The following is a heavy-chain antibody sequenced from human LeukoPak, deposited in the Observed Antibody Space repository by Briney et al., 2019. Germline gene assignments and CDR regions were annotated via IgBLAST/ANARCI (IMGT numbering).Heavy chain of an antibody. CDR3: ARVGFDFWSGPHLHFDY. CDR1: GFTFSSYS. V-gene: IGHV3-48*01. J-gene: IGHJ4*02. Sequence: PGGSLRLSCAASGFTFSSYSMNWVRQAPGKGLEWVSYISSSSSTIYYADSVKGRFTISRDNAKNSLYLQMNSLRAEDTAVYYCARVGFDFWSGPHLHFDYWGQGTLVTVSS. D-gene: IGHD3-3*01. CDR2: ISSSSSTI.